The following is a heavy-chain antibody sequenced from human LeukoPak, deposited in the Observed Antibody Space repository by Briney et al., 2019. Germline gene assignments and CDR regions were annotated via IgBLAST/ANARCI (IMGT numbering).Heavy chain of an antibody. D-gene: IGHD7-27*01. V-gene: IGHV3-11*01. CDR1: GFTFSDSY. J-gene: IGHJ4*02. CDR3: AKEGGDWGEGYFDY. Sequence: GGSLRLSCAASGFTFSDSYMSWIRQVPGKGLEWISYISSSGGTIYYADSVKGRFTISRDNAKNSLYLQMNSLRAEDTAVYYCAKEGGDWGEGYFDYWGQGTLVTVSP. CDR2: ISSSGGTI.